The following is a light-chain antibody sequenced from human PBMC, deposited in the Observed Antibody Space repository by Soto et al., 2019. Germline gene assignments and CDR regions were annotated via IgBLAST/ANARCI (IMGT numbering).Light chain of an antibody. V-gene: IGKV1-5*01. CDR1: QTISSS. CDR3: EQYPTSSIT. CDR2: DDS. J-gene: IGKJ5*01. Sequence: QPPATVSAYVGNRVTITFPTSQTISSSLAWYQQKQGKDPNLMICDDSTLERGVPSRFSGTGSGTEFTLTIDRLQSDDFATYYCEQYPTSSITFGQRTRLEI.